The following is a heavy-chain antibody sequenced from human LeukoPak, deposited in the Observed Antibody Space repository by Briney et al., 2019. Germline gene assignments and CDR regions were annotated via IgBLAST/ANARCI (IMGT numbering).Heavy chain of an antibody. D-gene: IGHD6-13*01. V-gene: IGHV3-7*04. CDR3: ARGLLAAAGIDY. CDR1: GFPFSSYW. CDR2: IKQDGSEK. J-gene: IGHJ4*02. Sequence: GGSLRLSCAASGFPFSSYWMAWVRQAPGKGLEWVANIKQDGSEKNYVDSVKGRFTISRDNARNVLYLQMNSLRAEDTAVYYCARGLLAAAGIDYWGQGALVTVSS.